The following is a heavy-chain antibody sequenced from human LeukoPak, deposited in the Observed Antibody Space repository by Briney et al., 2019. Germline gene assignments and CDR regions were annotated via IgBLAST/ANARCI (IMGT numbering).Heavy chain of an antibody. J-gene: IGHJ3*02. CDR3: ARGSSGYCSAASCFRPDDAFGI. CDR1: GGSISNYF. D-gene: IGHD2-15*01. CDR2: LCASGTT. Sequence: SETLSLTCSVSGGSISNYFWGWLLQPAGKGLEWVVRLCASGTTNYNPSLRSRVTIAVDTSNNQLSLRVSSVTAADTAVYYCARGSSGYCSAASCFRPDDAFGIWGQGTVVTVS. V-gene: IGHV4-4*07.